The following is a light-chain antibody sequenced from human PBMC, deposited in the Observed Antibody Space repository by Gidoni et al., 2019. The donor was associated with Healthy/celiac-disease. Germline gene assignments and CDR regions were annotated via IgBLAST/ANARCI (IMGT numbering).Light chain of an antibody. Sequence: DIQMTQSPSSLSASVGDRVTITCRASQSISSYLNWYQQKPGKAPKLLIYDASSLQSGVPSRFSGSGSGTDFTLTISSLQPEDFATYYCQQSYSNPRTFGPGTKVDIK. CDR3: QQSYSNPRT. CDR1: QSISSY. J-gene: IGKJ3*01. CDR2: DAS. V-gene: IGKV1-39*01.